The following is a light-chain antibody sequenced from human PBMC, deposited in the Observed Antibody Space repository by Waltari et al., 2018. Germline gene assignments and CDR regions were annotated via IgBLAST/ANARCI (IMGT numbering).Light chain of an antibody. V-gene: IGKV3-20*01. CDR3: QQYDTSTLT. J-gene: IGKJ4*01. CDR1: QSLRSSS. CDR2: RAS. Sequence: ETVLTQSPDTLSLSPGERATLSCRASQSLRSSSLAWYQHKRGQAPRFLIFRASKSATGIPHRFTGSGSGTDFTLTISRLESGDFAVYYCQQYDTSTLTFGGGTDVEIK.